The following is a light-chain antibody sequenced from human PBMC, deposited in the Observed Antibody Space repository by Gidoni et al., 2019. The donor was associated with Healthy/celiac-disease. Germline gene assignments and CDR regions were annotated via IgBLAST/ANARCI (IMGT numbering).Light chain of an antibody. J-gene: IGLJ3*02. V-gene: IGLV3-25*03. CDR2: KDS. Sequence: SYELTQPPSVSVSPGQTARITGSGDALPKQYAYWYQQKPGQAPVLVIYKDSERPSGIPERFSGSSSGTTVTLTISGVQAEDEADYYCQSADSSGTYSWVFGGGTKLTVL. CDR3: QSADSSGTYSWV. CDR1: ALPKQY.